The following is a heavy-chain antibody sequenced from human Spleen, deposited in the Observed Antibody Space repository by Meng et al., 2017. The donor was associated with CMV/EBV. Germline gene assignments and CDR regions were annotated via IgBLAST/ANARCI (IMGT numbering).Heavy chain of an antibody. V-gene: IGHV3-7*01. J-gene: IGHJ4*02. CDR1: GFTFSSYW. D-gene: IGHD4-11*01. Sequence: GESLKISCAASGFTFSSYWMSWVRQAPGKGLEWVANIKQDGSEKYYVDSVKGRFTISRDNAKNSLYLQMNSLGAEDTAVYYCAREDYSNYPRVWGQGTLVTVSS. CDR2: IKQDGSEK. CDR3: AREDYSNYPRV.